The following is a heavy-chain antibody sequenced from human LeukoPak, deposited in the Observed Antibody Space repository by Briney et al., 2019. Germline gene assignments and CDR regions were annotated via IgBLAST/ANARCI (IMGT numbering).Heavy chain of an antibody. J-gene: IGHJ4*02. CDR1: GFTYTTYW. CDR2: IKRAGSEK. V-gene: IGHV3-7*03. D-gene: IGHD4-17*01. CDR3: ARDLGAVTGLRAFDY. Sequence: GGPLRLSCEASGFTYTTYWMSWVRQPPGKGLQGVANIKRAGSEKVYVDSLKGRFTISRDKPKNSLYLQMNSLRAEETAVYYCARDLGAVTGLRAFDYRGQGTLVTVSS.